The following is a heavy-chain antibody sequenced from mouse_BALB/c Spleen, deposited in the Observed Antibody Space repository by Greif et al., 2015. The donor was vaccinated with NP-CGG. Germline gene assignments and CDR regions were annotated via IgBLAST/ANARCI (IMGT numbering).Heavy chain of an antibody. Sequence: QVQLQQSGAELMKPGASVKISCKATGYTFSSYWIEWVKQRPGHGLEWIGEILPGSGSTNYNEKFKGKATFTADTSSNTAYMQLSSLTSEDSAVYYCARMRGLYYFDYWGQGTTLTVSS. CDR3: ARMRGLYYFDY. J-gene: IGHJ2*01. V-gene: IGHV1-9*01. CDR1: GYTFSSYW. D-gene: IGHD6-1*01. CDR2: ILPGSGST.